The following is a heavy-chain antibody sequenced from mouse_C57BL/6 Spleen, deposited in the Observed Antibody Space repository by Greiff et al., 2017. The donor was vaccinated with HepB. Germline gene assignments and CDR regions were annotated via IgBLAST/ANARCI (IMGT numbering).Heavy chain of an antibody. V-gene: IGHV1-50*01. D-gene: IGHD1-1*01. CDR3: ARGDHYYGSFDY. Sequence: QVQLQQPGAELVKPGASVKLSCKASGYTFTSYWMPWVKQRPGQGLEWIGEIDPSGSYTNYNQKFKGKATMTVDTSSSTAYMQLSSLTSEDSAVYYCARGDHYYGSFDYGGKGTTLTVS. J-gene: IGHJ2*01. CDR1: GYTFTSYW. CDR2: IDPSGSYT.